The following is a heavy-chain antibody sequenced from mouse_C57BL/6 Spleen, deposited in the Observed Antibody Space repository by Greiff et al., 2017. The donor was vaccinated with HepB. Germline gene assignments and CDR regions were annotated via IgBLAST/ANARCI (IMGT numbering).Heavy chain of an antibody. CDR1: GYTFTSYW. CDR2: IHPNSGST. V-gene: IGHV1-64*01. CDR3: ARRSAHGYDFDY. D-gene: IGHD2-14*01. J-gene: IGHJ2*01. Sequence: QVQLKQPGAELVKPGASVKLSCKASGYTFTSYWMHWVKQRPGQGLEWIGMIHPNSGSTNYNEKFKSKTTLTVDKSSTTAYMQISSLTSEDSAVYCCARRSAHGYDFDYWGQGTTVTVSS.